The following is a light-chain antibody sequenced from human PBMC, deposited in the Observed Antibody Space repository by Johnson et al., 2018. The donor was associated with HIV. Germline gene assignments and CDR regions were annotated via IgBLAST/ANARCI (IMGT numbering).Light chain of an antibody. J-gene: IGLJ1*01. CDR1: SSNIGNNY. CDR3: GTWDSSLSGYV. CDR2: DNN. Sequence: QLVLTQPPSVSAAPGQKVTISCSGSSSNIGNNYVSWYQQLPGTAPKLLIYDNNKRPSGIPDRFSGSKSGTSATLGITGLQTGDEADYYCGTWDSSLSGYVLGTGTKGTVL. V-gene: IGLV1-51*01.